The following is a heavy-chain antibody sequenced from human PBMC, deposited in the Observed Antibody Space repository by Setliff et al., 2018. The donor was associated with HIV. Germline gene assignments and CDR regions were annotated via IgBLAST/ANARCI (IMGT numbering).Heavy chain of an antibody. CDR3: VGNTLTNAFNI. D-gene: IGHD3-9*01. V-gene: IGHV3-74*01. Sequence: PGGSLRLSCAASGFTFSNYWMHMVRQPPGKGLVWVSRINENGSGTDYADSVKGRFTISRDNAKNTLYLQMNGLRVEDTAVYYCVGNTLTNAFNIWGQGTVGTVSS. CDR1: GFTFSNYW. CDR2: INENGSGT. J-gene: IGHJ3*02.